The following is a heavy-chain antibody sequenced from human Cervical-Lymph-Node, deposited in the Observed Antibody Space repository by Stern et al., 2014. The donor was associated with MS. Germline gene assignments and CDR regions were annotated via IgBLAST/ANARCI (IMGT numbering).Heavy chain of an antibody. V-gene: IGHV1-18*01. D-gene: IGHD1-26*01. Sequence: QVQLVESGAEVKKPGASVKASCKSSGFTFTNYGFSWVRQAPGQGLEWMGWISGHNGNKDFAQKFQGRVALTSDTSTSTVYMELGSLTSDDTAVYYCARDRGIVATTTGDYWGQGTLVTVSS. J-gene: IGHJ4*02. CDR2: ISGHNGNK. CDR1: GFTFTNYG. CDR3: ARDRGIVATTTGDY.